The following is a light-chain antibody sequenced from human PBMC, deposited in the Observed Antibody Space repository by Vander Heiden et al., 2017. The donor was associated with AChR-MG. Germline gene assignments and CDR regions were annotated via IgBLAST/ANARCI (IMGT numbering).Light chain of an antibody. CDR1: QSVSSY. V-gene: IGKV3-11*01. CDR3: QQRSNWS. CDR2: DAS. Sequence: VLTQSPATLSLSPGERATLSCRAGQSVSSYLAWYQQKPGQAPRLLIYDASNRATGIPARFSGSGSGTDFTLTISSLEPEDFAVYYCQQRSNWSFGGGTKVEIK. J-gene: IGKJ4*01.